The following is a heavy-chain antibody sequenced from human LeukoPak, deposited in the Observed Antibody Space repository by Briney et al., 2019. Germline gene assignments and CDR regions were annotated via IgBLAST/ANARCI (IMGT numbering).Heavy chain of an antibody. J-gene: IGHJ5*02. D-gene: IGHD1-1*01. CDR2: ISSSSSYI. V-gene: IGHV3-21*01. CDR1: GFTFSSYE. CDR3: ARDLEELTGGTTGTTGWFDP. Sequence: PGGSLRLSCAASGFTFSSYEMNWVRQAPGKGLEWVSSISSSSSYIYYADSVKGRFTISRDNAKNSLYLQMNSLRAEDTAVYYCARDLEELTGGTTGTTGWFDPWGQGTLVTVSS.